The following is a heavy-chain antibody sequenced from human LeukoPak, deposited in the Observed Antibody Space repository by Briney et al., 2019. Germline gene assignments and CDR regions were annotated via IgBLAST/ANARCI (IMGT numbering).Heavy chain of an antibody. V-gene: IGHV3-48*02. D-gene: IGHD6-13*01. Sequence: PGGSLRLSWAASGXSFSTYTMNWVRQAPGKGQDWVSYISSSSSTIYYADSVKGRFTISRYNANNSLYLQMNSLRDEDTAVYYCARARRYRSSWYHDYWGQGSLVTVSS. CDR2: ISSSSSTI. CDR3: ARARRYRSSWYHDY. CDR1: GXSFSTYT. J-gene: IGHJ4*02.